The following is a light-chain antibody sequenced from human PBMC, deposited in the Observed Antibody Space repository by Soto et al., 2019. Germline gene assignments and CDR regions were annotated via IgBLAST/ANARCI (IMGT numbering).Light chain of an antibody. CDR1: QSISSW. CDR2: KAS. CDR3: QQYNDYPWT. Sequence: DIQMTQSPSTLSASVGDRVTITCRASQSISSWLAWYQQKPGKAPKLLIYKASSLDSGGPSRFSGSGSGTEFTLTISSLQPDDCATYYCQQYNDYPWTFGQGTKVEIK. V-gene: IGKV1-5*03. J-gene: IGKJ1*01.